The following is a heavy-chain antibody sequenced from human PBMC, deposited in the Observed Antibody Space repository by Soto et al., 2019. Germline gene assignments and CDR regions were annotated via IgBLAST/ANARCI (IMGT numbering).Heavy chain of an antibody. V-gene: IGHV3-30-3*01. D-gene: IGHD3-9*01. CDR3: ARAPFDWLSEYYYGMDV. J-gene: IGHJ6*02. Sequence: QVQLVESGGGVVQPGRSLRLSCAASGFTFSSYAMHWVRQAPGKGLEWVAVISYDGSNKYYADSVKGRFTISRDNSKNTLYLQMNSLRAEDTAVYYCARAPFDWLSEYYYGMDVWGQGTTVTVSS. CDR1: GFTFSSYA. CDR2: ISYDGSNK.